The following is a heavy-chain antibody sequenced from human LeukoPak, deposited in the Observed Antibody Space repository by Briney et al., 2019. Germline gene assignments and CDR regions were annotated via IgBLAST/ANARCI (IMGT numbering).Heavy chain of an antibody. CDR3: ASTIVRFRGKWFDP. CDR2: IIPIFGTA. D-gene: IGHD3-9*01. Sequence: SVKVSCKASGGTFSSYAISWVRQAPGQGLEWMGGIIPIFGTANYAQKFQGRVTITADKSTSTAYMELSSLRSEDTAVYYCASTIVRFRGKWFDPWGQGTLVTVSS. V-gene: IGHV1-69*06. CDR1: GGTFSSYA. J-gene: IGHJ5*02.